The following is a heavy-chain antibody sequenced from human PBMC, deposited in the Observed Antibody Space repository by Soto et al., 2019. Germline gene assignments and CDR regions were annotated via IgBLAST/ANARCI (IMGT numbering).Heavy chain of an antibody. Sequence: ASVKVSCKTSGYTFTGHYIHWVRQAPQQGPEWMGEIGPESGATRYAQKFRGRVAMTMDTSITTVYMELRNLSPDDTAVYYCGRGRSGQIVIFYWGQGTPVTVSS. CDR2: IGPESGAT. D-gene: IGHD1-26*01. V-gene: IGHV1-2*02. J-gene: IGHJ4*02. CDR1: GYTFTGHY. CDR3: GRGRSGQIVIFY.